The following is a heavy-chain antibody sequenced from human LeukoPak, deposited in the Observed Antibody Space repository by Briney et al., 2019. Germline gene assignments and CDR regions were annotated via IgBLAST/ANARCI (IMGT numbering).Heavy chain of an antibody. V-gene: IGHV3-64*01. CDR1: GFTFSSYA. CDR3: ARSTTVTTYDY. CDR2: ISSNGGST. J-gene: IGHJ4*02. D-gene: IGHD4-17*01. Sequence: GGSLRLSCAASGFTFSSYAMHWVRQAPGKGLEYVSAISSNGGSTYYANSVKGRFTISRDNSKNTLYLQMGSLRAEDMAVYYCARSTTVTTYDYWGQGTLVTVSS.